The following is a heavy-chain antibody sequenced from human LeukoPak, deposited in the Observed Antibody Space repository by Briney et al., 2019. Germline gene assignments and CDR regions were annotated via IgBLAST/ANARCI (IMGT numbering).Heavy chain of an antibody. V-gene: IGHV4-4*07. D-gene: IGHD5-18*01. CDR2: IYTSGST. J-gene: IGHJ5*02. CDR3: ARDRGYSYGYNWFDP. CDR1: GRSISSYY. Sequence: SQTLSLTCTVSGRSISSYYWSWNRQPAGKGLEWIWRIYTSGSTNSTPPPTSRVTMSVGTSKTQFSLKLSSVTAADTAVYYCARDRGYSYGYNWFDPWGQGTLVTVSS.